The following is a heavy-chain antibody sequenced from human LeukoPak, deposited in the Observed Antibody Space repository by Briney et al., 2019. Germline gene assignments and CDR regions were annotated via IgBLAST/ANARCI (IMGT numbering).Heavy chain of an antibody. CDR1: GDSVSSNRAA. D-gene: IGHD6-13*01. CDR2: AFYRSKWYN. J-gene: IGHJ4*02. V-gene: IGHV6-1*01. Sequence: SQTLSLTCAISGDSVSSNRAAGNWIRQSPSSGLEWLGRAFYRSKWYNDYAVSVKSRITIDPDTSKNPFSLQMNSVTPEDTAVYYCARAPAGSSWPANFDYWGQGTLVTVSS. CDR3: ARAPAGSSWPANFDY.